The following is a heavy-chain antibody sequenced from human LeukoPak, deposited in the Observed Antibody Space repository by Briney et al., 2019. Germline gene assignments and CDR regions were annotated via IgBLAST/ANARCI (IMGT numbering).Heavy chain of an antibody. CDR1: GHDFTSYW. CDR3: ARRGYSGYSPLDS. D-gene: IGHD5-12*01. V-gene: IGHV5-51*01. CDR2: IHPSDSET. Sequence: GESLKISCRSSGHDFTSYWIAWVRQLPGKGLEWMGIIHPSDSETQYGPSFQGQVTISADNPTSTAYLQWSRLKASDTAMYYCARRGYSGYSPLDSWGQGTLVTVSS. J-gene: IGHJ4*02.